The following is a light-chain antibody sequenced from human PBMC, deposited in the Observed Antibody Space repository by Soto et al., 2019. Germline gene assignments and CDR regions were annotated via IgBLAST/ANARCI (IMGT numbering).Light chain of an antibody. Sequence: DIQMTQSPSSLSASVGDRVTITCQASHDISNYLNWYQQKPGQAPKLLIYDASNLETGVPSRFSGSGSGTDFTFTISSLQPEDFATYFCLQDHTYPWTFGQGTKVDI. CDR1: HDISNY. CDR3: LQDHTYPWT. CDR2: DAS. J-gene: IGKJ1*01. V-gene: IGKV1-33*01.